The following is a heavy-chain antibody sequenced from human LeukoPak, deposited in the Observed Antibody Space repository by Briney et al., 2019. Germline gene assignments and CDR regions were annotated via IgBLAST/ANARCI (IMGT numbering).Heavy chain of an antibody. CDR2: IRYDGRNK. CDR1: GFTFSSYG. CDR3: AGGYCSGGSCYCFDY. V-gene: IGHV3-30*02. J-gene: IGHJ4*02. Sequence: GGSLRLSCAASGFTFSSYGMHWVRQAPGKGLGWVAFIRYDGRNKYYADSVKGRFTISRDNSKNTLYLQMNSLRAEDTAVYYCAGGYCSGGSCYCFDYWGQGTLVTVSS. D-gene: IGHD2-15*01.